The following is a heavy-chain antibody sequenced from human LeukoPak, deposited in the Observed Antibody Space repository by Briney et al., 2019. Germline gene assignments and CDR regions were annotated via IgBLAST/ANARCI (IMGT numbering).Heavy chain of an antibody. D-gene: IGHD3-3*01. Sequence: QPGRSLRLSCAASGFTFDDYAIHWVRQAPGKGLEWVSGISWNSGSIGYADSVKGRFTISRDNAQNSLYLQMNSLRAEDTAVYYCTRGSEWTSGVSDYWGQGTLVTVSS. CDR1: GFTFDDYA. CDR2: ISWNSGSI. CDR3: TRGSEWTSGVSDY. J-gene: IGHJ4*02. V-gene: IGHV3-9*01.